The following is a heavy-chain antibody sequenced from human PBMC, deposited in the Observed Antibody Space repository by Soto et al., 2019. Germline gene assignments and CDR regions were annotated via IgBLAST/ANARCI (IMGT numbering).Heavy chain of an antibody. D-gene: IGHD3-10*01. Sequence: PGGSLRLSCAASGFTFSSYAMSWVRQAPGKGLEWVSAISGSGGSTYYADSVKGRFTISRDNSKNTLYLQMNSLRAEDTAVYYCAKDYSLLLRVRGVRIDYWGQGTLVTVSS. CDR1: GFTFSSYA. CDR2: ISGSGGST. V-gene: IGHV3-23*01. J-gene: IGHJ4*02. CDR3: AKDYSLLLRVRGVRIDY.